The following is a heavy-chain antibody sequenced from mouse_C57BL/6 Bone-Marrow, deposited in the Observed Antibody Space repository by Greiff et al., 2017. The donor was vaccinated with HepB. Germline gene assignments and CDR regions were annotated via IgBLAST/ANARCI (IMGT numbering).Heavy chain of an antibody. CDR3: ARWGDSSGYGFAY. V-gene: IGHV1-82*01. CDR1: GYAFSSSW. Sequence: QVQLQQSGPELVKPGASVKISCKASGYAFSSSWMNWVKQRPGKGLEWIGRIYPGDGDTNYNGKFKGKATLTAYKSSSTAYMQLSSLTSDDSAVYFCARWGDSSGYGFAYWGQVTLVTVSA. D-gene: IGHD3-2*02. CDR2: IYPGDGDT. J-gene: IGHJ3*01.